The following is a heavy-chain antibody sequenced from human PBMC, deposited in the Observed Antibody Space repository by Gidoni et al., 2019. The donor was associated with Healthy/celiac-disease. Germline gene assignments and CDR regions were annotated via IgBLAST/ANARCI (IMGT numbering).Heavy chain of an antibody. CDR2: IYYSGST. D-gene: IGHD1-7*01. J-gene: IGHJ6*02. CDR1: GCSISSGGYY. Sequence: QVQLQESGPGLVKPSQTLSLTCTVSGCSISSGGYYWSWIRQHPGKGLEWIGYIYYSGSTYYNPSLKSRVTISVDTSKNQFSLKLSSVTAADTAVYYCARDSGWNYVSSYYYGMDVWGQGTTVTVSS. CDR3: ARDSGWNYVSSYYYGMDV. V-gene: IGHV4-31*03.